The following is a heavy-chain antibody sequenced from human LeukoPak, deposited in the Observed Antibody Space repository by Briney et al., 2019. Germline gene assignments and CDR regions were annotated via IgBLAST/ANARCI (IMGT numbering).Heavy chain of an antibody. CDR3: ASGRHSSSWYLEFGY. J-gene: IGHJ4*02. D-gene: IGHD6-13*01. CDR2: ISYDGSNK. Sequence: GRSLRLSCAASGFTFSSYGMHWVRQAPGKGLEWVAVISYDGSNKYCADSVKGRFTISRDNSKNTLYLQMNSLRAEDTAVYYCASGRHSSSWYLEFGYWGQGTLVTVSS. V-gene: IGHV3-30*03. CDR1: GFTFSSYG.